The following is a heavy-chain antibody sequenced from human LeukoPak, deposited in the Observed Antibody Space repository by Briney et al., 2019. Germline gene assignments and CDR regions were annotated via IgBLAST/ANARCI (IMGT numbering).Heavy chain of an antibody. CDR1: GFTFSSYG. CDR2: IWYDGSNK. CDR3: ARDRAQLWDTGAFDI. V-gene: IGHV3-33*01. Sequence: PGRSLRLSCAASGFTFSSYGMHWVRQAPGKGLEWVAVIWYDGSNKYYADSVKGRFTISRDNSKNTLYLQMNSLRAEDTAVYYCARDRAQLWDTGAFDIWSQGTMVTVSS. D-gene: IGHD5-18*01. J-gene: IGHJ3*02.